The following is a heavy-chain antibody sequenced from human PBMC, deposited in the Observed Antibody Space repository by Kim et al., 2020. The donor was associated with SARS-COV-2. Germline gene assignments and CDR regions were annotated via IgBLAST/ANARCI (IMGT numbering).Heavy chain of an antibody. V-gene: IGHV3-11*01. CDR3: ARGKEIGGPNDK. CDR2: ITNSGRTT. J-gene: IGHJ4*01. D-gene: IGHD2-15*01. Sequence: LSLTCAASGFDFSDYYMSWIRQAPGKGLEWIAYITNSGRTTDYAESVKGRFSISRDNAKKSFFLQLNNLRVEDTAVYYCARGKEIGGPNDKWGHGTL. CDR1: GFDFSDYY.